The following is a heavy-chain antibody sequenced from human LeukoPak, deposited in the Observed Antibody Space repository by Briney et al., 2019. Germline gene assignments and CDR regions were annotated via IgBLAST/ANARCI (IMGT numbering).Heavy chain of an antibody. CDR2: IYYSGTT. CDR1: VRAISTYY. Sequence: PSETLSLTCTVSVRAISTYYWSWLRQPPGKGLEWIGYIYYSGTTSYNPSLKSRVTISVDTSKNQFSLKLSSVTAADTAVYYCARHTTAATGTFDHWGQGTLVTVSS. V-gene: IGHV4-59*08. CDR3: ARHTTAATGTFDH. D-gene: IGHD1-1*01. J-gene: IGHJ4*02.